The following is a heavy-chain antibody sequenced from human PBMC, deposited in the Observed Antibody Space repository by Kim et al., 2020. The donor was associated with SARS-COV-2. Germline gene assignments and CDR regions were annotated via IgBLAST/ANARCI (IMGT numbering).Heavy chain of an antibody. Sequence: ASVKVSCKASGYTFTGYYMHWVRQAPGQGLEWMGRINPNSGGTNYAQKFQGRVTMTRDTSISTAYMELSRLRSDDTAVYYCAREPTIFGVVNLNWFDPWGQGTLVTVSS. V-gene: IGHV1-2*06. J-gene: IGHJ5*02. CDR3: AREPTIFGVVNLNWFDP. D-gene: IGHD3-3*01. CDR1: GYTFTGYY. CDR2: INPNSGGT.